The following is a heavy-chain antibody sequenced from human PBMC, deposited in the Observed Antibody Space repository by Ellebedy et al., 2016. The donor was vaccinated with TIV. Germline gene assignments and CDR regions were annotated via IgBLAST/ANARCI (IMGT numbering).Heavy chain of an antibody. Sequence: SETLSLTXAVYGGSFSGYYWSWIRQPPGKGLEWIGEINHSGSTNYNPSLKSRVTISVDTSKNQFSLKLSSVTAADTAVYYCAGIVATIAAFDIWGQGTMVTVSS. J-gene: IGHJ3*02. CDR3: AGIVATIAAFDI. V-gene: IGHV4-34*01. CDR2: INHSGST. D-gene: IGHD5-12*01. CDR1: GGSFSGYY.